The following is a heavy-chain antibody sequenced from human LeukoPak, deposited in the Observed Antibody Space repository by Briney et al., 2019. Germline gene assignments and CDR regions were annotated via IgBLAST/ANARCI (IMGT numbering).Heavy chain of an antibody. J-gene: IGHJ4*02. V-gene: IGHV3-30*18. CDR2: ISYDGSNK. D-gene: IGHD4-11*01. CDR1: GFTFSSYW. Sequence: GGSLRLSCAASGFTFSSYWMHWVRQAPGKGLEWVAVISYDGSNKYYADSVKGRFTISRDNSKNTLYLQMNSLRAEDTAVYYCAKCPAAYTVTTRFYFDYWGQGTLVTVSS. CDR3: AKCPAAYTVTTRFYFDY.